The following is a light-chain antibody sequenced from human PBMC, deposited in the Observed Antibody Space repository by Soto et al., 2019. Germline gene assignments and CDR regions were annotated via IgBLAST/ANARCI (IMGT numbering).Light chain of an antibody. CDR1: QSVSTD. V-gene: IGKV3-15*01. J-gene: IGKJ3*01. CDR2: GAS. CDR3: HQYNDWPRFT. Sequence: EIVMTQSPATLSVSPGERATLSCRASQSVSTDLAWYQQKPGQAPRRLIYGASTRATGIPARFSGSGSGTEVPLTINSRQSEDLAVYYCHQYNDWPRFTFGPGTKVEIK.